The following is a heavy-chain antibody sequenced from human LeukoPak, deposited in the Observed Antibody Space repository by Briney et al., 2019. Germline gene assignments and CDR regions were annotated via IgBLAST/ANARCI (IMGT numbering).Heavy chain of an antibody. CDR1: GFTVSTNY. J-gene: IGHJ4*02. V-gene: IGHV3-53*01. Sequence: PGGSLRLSCAASGFTVSTNYMSCVRQAPGKGLEWVSVIYSGGRTYYADSVKGRFTISRDNSKNTLYLQMNSLRAEETAVYYCAREGDDSSGYYPHFDYWGQGTLVTVSS. D-gene: IGHD3-22*01. CDR2: IYSGGRT. CDR3: AREGDDSSGYYPHFDY.